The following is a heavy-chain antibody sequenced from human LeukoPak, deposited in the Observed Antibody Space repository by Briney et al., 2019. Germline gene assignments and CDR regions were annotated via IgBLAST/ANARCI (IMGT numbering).Heavy chain of an antibody. Sequence: PGGSLRLSCAASGFTFSSYGMHWVRQAPGKGLEWVAVISNDGSNKYYADSVKGRFTISRDNSKNTLYLQMNSLRAEDTAVYYCAKAPHRRYSSSYAGIGDVDYWGQGTLVTVSS. CDR2: ISNDGSNK. D-gene: IGHD6-6*01. V-gene: IGHV3-30*18. CDR1: GFTFSSYG. CDR3: AKAPHRRYSSSYAGIGDVDY. J-gene: IGHJ4*02.